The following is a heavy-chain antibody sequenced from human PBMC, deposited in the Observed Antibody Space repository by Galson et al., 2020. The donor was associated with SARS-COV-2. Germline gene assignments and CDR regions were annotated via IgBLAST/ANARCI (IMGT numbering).Heavy chain of an antibody. CDR3: ATRDNWFES. J-gene: IGHJ5*01. Sequence: GGSLRLSCAASEVTFSSFDFNWVRQAPGKGLEWLSYISSGGFTIHYADSVKGRFTISRDNARNSLFLQMNSLTAEDTALYYCATRDNWFESWGQGTLVTVSS. CDR2: ISSGGFTI. CDR1: EVTFSSFD. V-gene: IGHV3-48*03.